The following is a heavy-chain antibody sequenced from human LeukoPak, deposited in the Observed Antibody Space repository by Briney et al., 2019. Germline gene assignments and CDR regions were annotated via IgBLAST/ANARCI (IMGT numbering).Heavy chain of an antibody. Sequence: GGSLRLSCVTSGFSFTTYAMSWVRQAPGKGLEWVSGITGSAGETYYADSVKGRFTISRDTSKNTLYLQMNSLRVDDTAVYFCARRAGALYYYDTSGPFDHWGRGTLVTVSS. J-gene: IGHJ4*02. D-gene: IGHD3-22*01. V-gene: IGHV3-23*01. CDR1: GFSFTTYA. CDR2: ITGSAGET. CDR3: ARRAGALYYYDTSGPFDH.